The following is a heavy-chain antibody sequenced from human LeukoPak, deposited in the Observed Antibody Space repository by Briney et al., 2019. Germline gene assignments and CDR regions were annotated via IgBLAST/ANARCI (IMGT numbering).Heavy chain of an antibody. CDR2: TYYRSKWYN. CDR3: AGGRYCSSTSCHRGGYYGMDV. V-gene: IGHV6-1*01. J-gene: IGHJ6*02. D-gene: IGHD2-2*01. Sequence: SQTLSLTCAISGDSVSSNSAAWNWIRQSPSRGLEWLGRTYYRSKWYNDYAVSVKSRITINPDTSKNQFSLQLNSVTPEDTAVYYCAGGRYCSSTSCHRGGYYGMDVWGQGTTVTVSS. CDR1: GDSVSSNSAA.